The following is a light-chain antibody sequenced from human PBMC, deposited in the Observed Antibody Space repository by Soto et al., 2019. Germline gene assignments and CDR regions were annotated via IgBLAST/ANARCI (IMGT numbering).Light chain of an antibody. CDR1: SSNIGNNY. CDR2: DNN. Sequence: QSFLTQPPSVSAAPGRKVTISCSGSSSNIGNNYVSWYQQLPGTAPKLLIYDNNNRPSGIPDRFSGSKSGTSATLGITGLQTGDEADYYCGTWDSSLSAGYVFGTGTKVTVL. CDR3: GTWDSSLSAGYV. V-gene: IGLV1-51*01. J-gene: IGLJ1*01.